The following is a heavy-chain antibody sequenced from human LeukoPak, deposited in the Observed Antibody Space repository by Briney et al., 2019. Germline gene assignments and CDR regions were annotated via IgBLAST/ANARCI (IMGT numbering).Heavy chain of an antibody. CDR2: INAGNGNT. D-gene: IGHD2-15*01. V-gene: IGHV1-3*01. J-gene: IGHJ1*01. Sequence: ASVKVSCKASGYTFTSYAIHWVRQAPGQRLEWMGWINAGNGNTKYSQKFQGRVTITRDTSASTAYMDLSNLRSEDTAMHYCARDGGCSGGTCYSGYFQHWGQGTLVTVSS. CDR3: ARDGGCSGGTCYSGYFQH. CDR1: GYTFTSYA.